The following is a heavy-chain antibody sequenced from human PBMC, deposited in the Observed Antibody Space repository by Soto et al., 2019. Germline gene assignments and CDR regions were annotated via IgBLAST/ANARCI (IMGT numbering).Heavy chain of an antibody. Sequence: QVQLVQSGAEVKKPGASVKVSCKASGYTFTSYGISWVRQAPGQGLEWMGWISAYNGNTNYAQKLQGRVTMTTDTPTCTAYMDLRSLRSDETAVYYCARDLIVRATPPYYFDYWGQGTLVTVSS. D-gene: IGHD1-26*01. CDR3: ARDLIVRATPPYYFDY. J-gene: IGHJ4*02. V-gene: IGHV1-18*01. CDR1: GYTFTSYG. CDR2: ISAYNGNT.